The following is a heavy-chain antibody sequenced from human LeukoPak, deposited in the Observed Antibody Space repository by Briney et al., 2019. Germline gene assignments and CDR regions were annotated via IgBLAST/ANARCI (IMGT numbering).Heavy chain of an antibody. J-gene: IGHJ4*02. V-gene: IGHV4-59*12. CDR2: IYYSGST. Sequence: PSETLSLTCTVSGGSISSYYWSWIRQPPGKGLEWIGYIYYSGSTNYNPSLKSRVTISVDTSKNQFSLKLSSVTAADTAVYYCARRRKSIAVPRPGAYFDYWGQGTLVTVSS. CDR3: ARRRKSIAVPRPGAYFDY. D-gene: IGHD6-19*01. CDR1: GGSISSYY.